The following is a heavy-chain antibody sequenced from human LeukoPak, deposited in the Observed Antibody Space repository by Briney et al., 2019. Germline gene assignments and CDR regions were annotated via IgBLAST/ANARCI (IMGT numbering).Heavy chain of an antibody. V-gene: IGHV4-4*02. CDR1: GGSISSSNW. J-gene: IGHJ4*02. CDR2: IYHSGST. D-gene: IGHD5-18*01. Sequence: PSGTLSLTCAVSGGSISSSNWWSWVRQPPGKGLEWIGEIYHSGSTNYNPSLKSRVTISVDKSKNQFSLKLSSVTAADTAVYYCARDGYSYGYYFDYWGQGTLVTVSS. CDR3: ARDGYSYGYYFDY.